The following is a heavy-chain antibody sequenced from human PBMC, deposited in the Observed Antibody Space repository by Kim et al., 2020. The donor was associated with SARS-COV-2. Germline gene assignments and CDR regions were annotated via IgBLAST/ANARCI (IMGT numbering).Heavy chain of an antibody. CDR2: ISGSTGYT. CDR3: ARAWDGAASMYAFDV. Sequence: GGSLRLSRAASGFTFSDYYMTWIRQAPGKGLEWLSYISGSTGYTNYADSMKGRFTISRDNANNSLYLQMNSLRAEDTAVYYCARAWDGAASMYAFDVWGQGTTVTVSS. CDR1: GFTFSDYY. V-gene: IGHV3-11*05. J-gene: IGHJ3*01. D-gene: IGHD2-2*01.